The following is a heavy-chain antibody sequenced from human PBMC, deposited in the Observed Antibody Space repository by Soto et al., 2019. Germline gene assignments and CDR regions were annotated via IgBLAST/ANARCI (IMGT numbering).Heavy chain of an antibody. Sequence: QVQLQQWGAGLLKPSETLSLTCAVYGGSFSGYYWSWIRQPPGKGLEWIGEINHSGSTNYNPSLKSRVTISVDTSKIQFSLKLSSVTAADTAVYYCARSGGVVGATKSWGQGTLVTVSS. J-gene: IGHJ4*02. V-gene: IGHV4-34*01. D-gene: IGHD1-26*01. CDR3: ARSGGVVGATKS. CDR1: GGSFSGYY. CDR2: INHSGST.